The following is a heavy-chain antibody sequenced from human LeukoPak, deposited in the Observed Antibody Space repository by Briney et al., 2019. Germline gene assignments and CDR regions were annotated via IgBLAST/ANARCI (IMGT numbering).Heavy chain of an antibody. V-gene: IGHV1-2*06. Sequence: ASVKVSCKASGYTFTGYYIHWVRQAPGQGLEWMGRINPNSGGTNYAQQFQGRVTMTRDTSISTAYMEVSRLRSDDTAVYYCASAVVVATDAFDIWGQGTVVTVS. J-gene: IGHJ3*02. CDR3: ASAVVVATDAFDI. CDR1: GYTFTGYY. CDR2: INPNSGGT. D-gene: IGHD2-15*01.